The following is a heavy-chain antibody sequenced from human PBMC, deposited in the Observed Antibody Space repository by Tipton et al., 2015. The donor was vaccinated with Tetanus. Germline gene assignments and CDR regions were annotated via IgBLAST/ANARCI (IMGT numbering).Heavy chain of an antibody. CDR3: AKGTGYYGMDV. Sequence: SLRLSCAASGLTFSDYTMNWVRQAPGKGLEWVSYISASGTIIFYADSVRGRFTVSRDNAKDSLYLQMNSLRAEDTALYYCAKGTGYYGMDVWGQGTTVTVSS. J-gene: IGHJ6*02. V-gene: IGHV3-48*04. D-gene: IGHD2-8*02. CDR1: GLTFSDYT. CDR2: ISASGTII.